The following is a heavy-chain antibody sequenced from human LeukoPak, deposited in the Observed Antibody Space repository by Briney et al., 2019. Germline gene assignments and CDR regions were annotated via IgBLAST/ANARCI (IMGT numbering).Heavy chain of an antibody. CDR1: GYTFSGYY. D-gene: IGHD3-22*01. CDR2: INPNSGGT. CDR3: ARDAAHQATVVVTNEPRGTPGAADY. Sequence: GASVKVSCKASGYTFSGYYIHCVRQAPGQGLEWMGWINPNSGGTSYAQKFQGRVTMTRDTSISTAYMEVSRLTSDDTAVYYCARDAAHQATVVVTNEPRGTPGAADYWGQGTLVTVSS. V-gene: IGHV1-2*02. J-gene: IGHJ4*02.